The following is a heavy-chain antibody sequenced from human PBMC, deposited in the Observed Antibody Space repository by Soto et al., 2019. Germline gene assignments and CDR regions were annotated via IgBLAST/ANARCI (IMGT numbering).Heavy chain of an antibody. V-gene: IGHV3-7*01. D-gene: IGHD3-16*02. CDR1: KFTFGDYW. J-gene: IGHJ4*02. Sequence: GGSLRLSCAVPKFTFGDYWMSWVRQAPGKGLEWVSNIKQDGSDRNYADSVEGRFTISRDNAGNSMYLQMNSLRAEDTAVYYCASLSYGQLRYFDNWGQGALVTVSS. CDR3: ASLSYGQLRYFDN. CDR2: IKQDGSDR.